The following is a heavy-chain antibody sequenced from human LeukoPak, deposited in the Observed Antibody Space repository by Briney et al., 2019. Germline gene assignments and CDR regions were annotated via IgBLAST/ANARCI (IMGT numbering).Heavy chain of an antibody. D-gene: IGHD6-19*01. CDR2: ICGSGGCT. Sequence: GGSLRLSCAASGFTFSTYAMSWVRQAPGRGLEWVSGICGSGGCTYYADSVKGRFTISRDDSKNTLYLQMNSLRAEDTAVYYCAKVERGWNDYWGQGTLVTVSS. J-gene: IGHJ4*02. CDR1: GFTFSTYA. V-gene: IGHV3-23*01. CDR3: AKVERGWNDY.